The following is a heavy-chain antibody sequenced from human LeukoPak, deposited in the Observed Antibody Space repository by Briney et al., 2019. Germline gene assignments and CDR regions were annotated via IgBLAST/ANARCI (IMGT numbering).Heavy chain of an antibody. J-gene: IGHJ4*02. CDR1: GYTFTNYY. V-gene: IGHV1-46*01. D-gene: IGHD4/OR15-4a*01. CDR3: ARERPSKCSFDY. CDR2: INPSAGNT. Sequence: ASVKVSCKASGYTFTNYYVRWVRQAPGQGPEYMGIINPSAGNTNYAQKFQGRITMTRDTSTTTVYMELSSLVSEDTAVYYCARERPSKCSFDYWGQGTLVTVSS.